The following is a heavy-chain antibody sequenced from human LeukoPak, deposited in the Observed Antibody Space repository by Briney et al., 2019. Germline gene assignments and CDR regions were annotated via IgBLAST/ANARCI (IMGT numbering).Heavy chain of an antibody. V-gene: IGHV3-23*01. J-gene: IGHJ4*02. CDR1: GFTFSSYG. CDR2: ISGSGAST. Sequence: GGSLRLSCAASGFTFSSYGMHWVRQAPGKGLEWVSSISGSGASTYYADSVKGRFTNSRDNSKNTLYLQMNSLRAEDTAIYYCAKDQLLGRNDCWGQGTLVTVSS. CDR3: AKDQLLGRNDC. D-gene: IGHD1-1*01.